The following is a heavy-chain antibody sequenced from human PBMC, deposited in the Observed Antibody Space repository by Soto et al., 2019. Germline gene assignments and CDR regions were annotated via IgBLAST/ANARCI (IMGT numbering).Heavy chain of an antibody. CDR3: ARVGSVAAGRPFDY. J-gene: IGHJ4*02. Sequence: ASVKVSCQTSGYIFTSYGVAWVRQAPGQGLEWMGWVIAYHCDTTYAQNVQGRVTMTTDTSASTAHMELTSLRSDDAAVYYCARVGSVAAGRPFDYWGQGTSVTVSS. D-gene: IGHD2-15*01. CDR1: GYIFTSYG. CDR2: VIAYHCDT. V-gene: IGHV1-18*01.